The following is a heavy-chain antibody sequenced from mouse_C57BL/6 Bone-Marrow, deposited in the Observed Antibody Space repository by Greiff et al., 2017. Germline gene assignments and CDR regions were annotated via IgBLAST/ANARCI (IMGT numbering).Heavy chain of an antibody. D-gene: IGHD2-2*01. CDR3: TTFGYEDY. CDR2: IDPENGDT. J-gene: IGHJ2*01. CDR1: GFNIKDDY. V-gene: IGHV14-4*01. Sequence: EVKLMESGAELVRPGASVKLSCTASGFNIKDDYMHWVKQRPEQGLEWLGWIDPENGDTESASKFQGKATITADTSSNTAYLQRSSLTSEDTAVYYCTTFGYEDYWGQGTTLTVSS.